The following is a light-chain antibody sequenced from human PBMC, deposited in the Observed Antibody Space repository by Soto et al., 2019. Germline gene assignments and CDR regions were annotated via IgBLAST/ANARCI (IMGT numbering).Light chain of an antibody. CDR1: QSISSY. Sequence: QMTPSRSSLSASVGDRVTITCRASQSISSYLNWYQQKPGKAPKLLIYEASTLQSGVPSRFSGSGSGTEFTLTISGLLPEDFAAYHCQQLYTLPFTFGQGTRLDIK. CDR2: EAS. J-gene: IGKJ5*01. V-gene: IGKV1-9*01. CDR3: QQLYTLPFT.